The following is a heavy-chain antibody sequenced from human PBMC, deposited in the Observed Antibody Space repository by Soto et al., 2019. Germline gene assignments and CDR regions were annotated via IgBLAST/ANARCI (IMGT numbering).Heavy chain of an antibody. CDR1: GFDFSSYS. CDR2: ISSGSAFI. CDR3: ARGATANCAGDCYSRFDH. V-gene: IGHV3-21*01. J-gene: IGHJ4*02. Sequence: EVHLVESGGGLVKPGGSLRLSCAASGFDFSSYSINWVRQAPGKGLEWVSSISSGSAFIYYADSMKGRFTISRDNAEDSLFLQMNSLRAEDTAVYYCARGATANCAGDCYSRFDHWGQGTLVTVSS. D-gene: IGHD2-21*02.